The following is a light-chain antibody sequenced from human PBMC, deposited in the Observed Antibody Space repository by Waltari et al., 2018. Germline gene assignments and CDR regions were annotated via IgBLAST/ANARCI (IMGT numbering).Light chain of an antibody. Sequence: EIVMTQSPATLSVSPGDRATLSCRASQGVSSNLAWYQQKPGQAPRLLISGVSIRATGIPDRFSGSGSGTEFTLSISSVQSEDFALYYCQQYNNWPSTFGQGTRLEIK. J-gene: IGKJ5*01. CDR2: GVS. CDR3: QQYNNWPST. CDR1: QGVSSN. V-gene: IGKV3-15*01.